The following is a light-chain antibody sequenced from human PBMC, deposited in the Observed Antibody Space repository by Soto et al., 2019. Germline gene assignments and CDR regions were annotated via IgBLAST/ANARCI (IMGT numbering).Light chain of an antibody. CDR1: VSDIGGYNY. CDR3: YSFAGSYTSL. CDR2: GVS. V-gene: IGLV2-11*01. J-gene: IGLJ3*02. Sequence: QSVLTQPRSVSGSPGQSVTISCTGTVSDIGGYNYVSWYQHHPGKAPKLMIYGVSKRPSGVPDRFSGSKSGNTASLTISGLQAEDEADYYCYSFAGSYTSLFGGGTQLTVL.